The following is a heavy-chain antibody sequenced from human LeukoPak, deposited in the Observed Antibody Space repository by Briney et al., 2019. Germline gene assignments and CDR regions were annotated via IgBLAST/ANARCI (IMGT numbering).Heavy chain of an antibody. CDR3: ARRRLGSSWYGRIFDY. Sequence: PSETLSLTCAVYGGSFSGYYWSWIRQPPGRGLEWIGEINHSGSTNYNPSLKSRVTISVDTSKNQFSLKLSSVTAADTAVYYCARRRLGSSWYGRIFDYWGQGTLVTVSS. CDR2: INHSGST. D-gene: IGHD6-13*01. CDR1: GGSFSGYY. V-gene: IGHV4-34*01. J-gene: IGHJ4*02.